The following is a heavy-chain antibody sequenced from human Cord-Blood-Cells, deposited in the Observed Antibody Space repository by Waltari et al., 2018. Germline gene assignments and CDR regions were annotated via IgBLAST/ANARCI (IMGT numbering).Heavy chain of an antibody. J-gene: IGHJ4*02. CDR2: INPNSGGT. CDR3: AGTRYYGSGSYDY. CDR1: GYTFTGPY. Sequence: QVQLVQSGAEAKKPGASVKVSCKASGYTFTGPYMHWLRPAPGQGLEWMGWINPNSGGTNYAQKFQGRVTMTRDTSISTAYMELSRLRSDDTAVYYCAGTRYYGSGSYDYWGQGTLVTVSS. V-gene: IGHV1-2*02. D-gene: IGHD3-10*01.